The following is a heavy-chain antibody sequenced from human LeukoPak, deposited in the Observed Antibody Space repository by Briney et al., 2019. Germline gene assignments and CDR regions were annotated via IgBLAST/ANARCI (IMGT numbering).Heavy chain of an antibody. J-gene: IGHJ4*02. CDR2: ISYDGSNK. CDR3: AKGHDGYNYGGAFDY. D-gene: IGHD5-24*01. Sequence: GGSLRLSCAASGFTFSSYGMHWVRQAPGKGLEWVAVISYDGSNKYYTDSVKGRFTISRDNSKNTLYLQMNSLRAEDTAVYYCAKGHDGYNYGGAFDYWGQGTLVTVSS. CDR1: GFTFSSYG. V-gene: IGHV3-30*18.